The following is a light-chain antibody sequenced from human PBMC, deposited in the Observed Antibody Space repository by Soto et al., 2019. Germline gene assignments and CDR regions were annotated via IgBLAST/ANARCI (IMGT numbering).Light chain of an antibody. J-gene: IGKJ2*01. CDR1: QSISTW. CDR3: QQYNSYPYT. V-gene: IGKV1-5*01. Sequence: DLQMTQSPSTVFASVGDGVTITCRASQSISTWLAWYQQKPGKAPNLLIYDASTLESGGPSGFSGSGSGTEFTLTISSLQPDDSATYYCQQYNSYPYTFGQGTKLEIK. CDR2: DAS.